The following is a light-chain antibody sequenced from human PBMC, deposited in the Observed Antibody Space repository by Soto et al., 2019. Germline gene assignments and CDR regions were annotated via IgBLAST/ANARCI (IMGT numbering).Light chain of an antibody. CDR2: GAS. V-gene: IGKV3-20*01. CDR1: QSVSSSY. Sequence: EIVXTXXPXTLSLSPGERATLSCRASQSVSSSYLAWYQQKPGQAPRLLIYGASSRATGIPDRFSGSGSGTAFPLTISRLAPEDFPVYYCQQYGSSPLTFGQGTKVEIK. CDR3: QQYGSSPLT. J-gene: IGKJ1*01.